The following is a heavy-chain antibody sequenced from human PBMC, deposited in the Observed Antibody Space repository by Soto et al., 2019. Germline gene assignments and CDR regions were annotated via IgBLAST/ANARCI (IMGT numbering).Heavy chain of an antibody. J-gene: IGHJ4*02. V-gene: IGHV3-66*01. CDR3: ASDANYGDYRYNY. CDR2: IYSGGST. CDR1: GFTVSNNY. Sequence: ESGGGLVQPGGSLRLSCAASGFTVSNNYMSWVRQAPGKGLEWVSVIYSGGSTFYADSVKGRFTISRDNSTNTLYLQMNSLRAEDTAVYHCASDANYGDYRYNYWGQGTLVTVSS. D-gene: IGHD4-17*01.